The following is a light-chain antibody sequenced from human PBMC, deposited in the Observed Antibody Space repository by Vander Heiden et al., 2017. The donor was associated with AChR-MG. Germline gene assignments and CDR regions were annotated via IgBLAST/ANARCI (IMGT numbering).Light chain of an antibody. CDR3: GSYAGSYTVV. CDR1: SSNVGGNND. V-gene: IGLV2-11*01. J-gene: IGLJ2*01. Sequence: QSALTQPRSVSGPPGQSFTISCTGTSSNVGGNNDVSYYQQQPAKAHKLMIYDVRKRPAGVPGRFAASKAGNTASLTIAGRQAEEEADYYGGSYAGSYTVVFGGGTKLTVL. CDR2: DVR.